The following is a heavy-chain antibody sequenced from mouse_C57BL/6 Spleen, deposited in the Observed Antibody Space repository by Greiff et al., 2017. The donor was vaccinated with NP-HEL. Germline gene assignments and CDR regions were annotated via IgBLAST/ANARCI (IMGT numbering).Heavy chain of an antibody. V-gene: IGHV5-17*01. J-gene: IGHJ4*01. CDR2: ISSGSSTI. CDR1: GFTFSDYG. Sequence: EVQGVESGGGLVKPGGSLKLSCAASGFTFSDYGMHWVRQAPEKGLEWVAYISSGSSTIYYADTVKGRFTISRDNAKNSLVVQMASLRSEDTAVYYCARPVVAPYYAMDYWGQGTSVTVSS. CDR3: ARPVVAPYYAMDY. D-gene: IGHD1-1*01.